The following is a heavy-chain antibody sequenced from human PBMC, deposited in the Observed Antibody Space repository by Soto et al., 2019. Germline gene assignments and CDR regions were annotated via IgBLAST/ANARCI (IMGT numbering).Heavy chain of an antibody. D-gene: IGHD3-10*01. Sequence: GGSLRLSCAASGFTFSSYWMSWVRQAPGKGLEWVANIKQDGSEKYYVDSVKGRFTISRDNAKNSLYLQMNSLRAEDTAVYYCAREDRGVTYGMDVWGQGTTVTVSS. CDR1: GFTFSSYW. CDR2: IKQDGSEK. J-gene: IGHJ6*02. V-gene: IGHV3-7*03. CDR3: AREDRGVTYGMDV.